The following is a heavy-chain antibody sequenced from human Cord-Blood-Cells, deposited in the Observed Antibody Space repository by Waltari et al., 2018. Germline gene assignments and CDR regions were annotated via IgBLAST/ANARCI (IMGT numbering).Heavy chain of an antibody. CDR2: IYHSGST. Sequence: QVQLQESGPGLVKPSGTLSLTCAVSGGSISSSNWWSWVRQPPGKGLEWIGEIYHSGSTNYNPSLKSRVTISVDKSKNQFSLKRSSVTAADTAVYYCARAGMGYDFWSGYYYWGQGTLVTVSS. CDR1: GGSISSSNW. J-gene: IGHJ4*02. CDR3: ARAGMGYDFWSGYYY. V-gene: IGHV4-4*02. D-gene: IGHD3-3*01.